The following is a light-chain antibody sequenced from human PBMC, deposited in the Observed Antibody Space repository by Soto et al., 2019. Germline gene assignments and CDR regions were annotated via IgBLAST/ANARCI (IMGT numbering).Light chain of an antibody. J-gene: IGLJ2*01. CDR2: DVA. CDR3: SSYTSFSTLV. CDR1: SSDVGGYDY. Sequence: QSVLTQPASVSGSPGQSITISCSGTSSDVGGYDYVSWYQQHPGKAPKLIIYDVANRPSGVSTRFFGSKSGNTASLTISGLQVEDEADYYCSSYTSFSTLVFGGGTKLTVL. V-gene: IGLV2-14*01.